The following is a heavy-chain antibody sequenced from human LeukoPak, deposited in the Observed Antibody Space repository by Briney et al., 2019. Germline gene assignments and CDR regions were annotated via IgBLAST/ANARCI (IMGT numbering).Heavy chain of an antibody. CDR1: GLTVNSNY. CDR3: ARGGNNFAYDY. CDR2: IYGGGNT. J-gene: IGHJ4*02. D-gene: IGHD5-18*01. V-gene: IGHV3-53*01. Sequence: PGGSLRLSCAASGLTVNSNYMSWVRQAPGKGLEWVSVIYGGGNTYYADSVKGRFTISRDNSKNTLFLQMNSLRVEDTAVYYCARGGNNFAYDYWGQGTLATVSS.